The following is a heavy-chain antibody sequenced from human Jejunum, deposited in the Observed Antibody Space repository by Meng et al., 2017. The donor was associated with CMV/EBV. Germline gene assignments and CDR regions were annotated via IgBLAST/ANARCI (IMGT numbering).Heavy chain of an antibody. J-gene: IGHJ5*02. D-gene: IGHD3-16*01. V-gene: IGHV4-39*01. CDR3: ARNLYSYGSNWFDP. CDR1: IISSGYY. Sequence: IISSGYYWGWIRQTPGKGLAGKGLELIGSIYYIGSPNYNPSLESRATISIDTSKNQFSLRLTSVTAADTAVYYCARNLYSYGSNWFDPWGQGTLVTVSS. CDR2: IYYIGSP.